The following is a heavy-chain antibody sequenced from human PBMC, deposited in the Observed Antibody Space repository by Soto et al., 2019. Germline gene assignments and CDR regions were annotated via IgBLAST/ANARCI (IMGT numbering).Heavy chain of an antibody. J-gene: IGHJ4*02. CDR2: VCYNGTA. Sequence: SETLSLTCRDSGGSVSSGSFHWRWIRQPPGKRIKLIGSVCYNGTANYSPSLNNRVSISIDTSHSHFFLQLISVSAPDTAVYYCARIGGWYDIDFWGQGSMVTVSS. CDR3: ARIGGWYDIDF. V-gene: IGHV4-61*03. CDR1: GGSVSSGSFH. D-gene: IGHD6-19*01.